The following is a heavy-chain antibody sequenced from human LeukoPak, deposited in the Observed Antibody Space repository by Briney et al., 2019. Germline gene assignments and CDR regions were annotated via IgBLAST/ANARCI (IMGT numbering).Heavy chain of an antibody. J-gene: IGHJ6*03. V-gene: IGHV5-51*03. CDR3: ARLVGLPHPHRNYYYYYYMDV. Sequence: KPGESLKISCKGSGYSFTSYWIGWVRQMPGKGLEWMGIIYPGDSDTRYSPSFQGQVTISADKSISTAYPQWSSLRASDTAMYYCARLVGLPHPHRNYYYYYYMDVWGKGTTVTVSS. CDR2: IYPGDSDT. D-gene: IGHD1-7*01. CDR1: GYSFTSYW.